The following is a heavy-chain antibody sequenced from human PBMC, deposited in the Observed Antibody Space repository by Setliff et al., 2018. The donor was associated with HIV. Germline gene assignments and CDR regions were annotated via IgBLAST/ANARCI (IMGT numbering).Heavy chain of an antibody. CDR2: INPNSGNT. J-gene: IGHJ5*02. CDR1: GYTFTKYD. D-gene: IGHD3-16*01. CDR3: ARDLGSLGTVWLDP. V-gene: IGHV1-8*03. Sequence: ASVKVSCKASGYTFTKYDINWVRQASGQGLEWMGWINPNSGNTGYAQNFQDRVTITRDTSISTVYMELSSLRSEDTAVYYCARDLGSLGTVWLDPWGQGTLVTVSS.